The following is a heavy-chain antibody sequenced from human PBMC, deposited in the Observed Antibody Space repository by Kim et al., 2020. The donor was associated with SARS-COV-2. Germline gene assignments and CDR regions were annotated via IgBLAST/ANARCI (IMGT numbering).Heavy chain of an antibody. J-gene: IGHJ3*02. CDR3: ANSLREYYYDSSGQDDAIDI. V-gene: IGHV3-23*01. CDR1: GFTFSSYA. Sequence: GGSLRLSCAASGFTFSSYAMSWVRQAPGKGLEWVSAISGSGGSTYYADSVKGRFTISRDNSKNTLYLQMNSLRAEDTAVYYCANSLREYYYDSSGQDDAIDIWGQGTMVTVSS. CDR2: ISGSGGST. D-gene: IGHD3-22*01.